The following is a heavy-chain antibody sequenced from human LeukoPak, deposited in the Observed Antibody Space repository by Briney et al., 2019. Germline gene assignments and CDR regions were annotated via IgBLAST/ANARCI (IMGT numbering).Heavy chain of an antibody. CDR2: IKQDGREK. V-gene: IGHV3-7*04. D-gene: IGHD5-12*01. Sequence: GGSLRLSCAASGFTFSSYTMSWVRQAPGKGLEWVANIKQDGREKYYVDSVKGRFTISRDNAKNSLYLQMNGLRAEDTAVYYCARSQWLRFDAFDIWGQGTMVTVSS. CDR1: GFTFSSYT. J-gene: IGHJ3*02. CDR3: ARSQWLRFDAFDI.